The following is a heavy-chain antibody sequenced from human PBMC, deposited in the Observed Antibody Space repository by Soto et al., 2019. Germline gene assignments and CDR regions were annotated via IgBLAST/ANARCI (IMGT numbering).Heavy chain of an antibody. Sequence: QLQLQESGPGLVKPSETLSLTCTVSGGSISSSSYYWGWIRQPPGKGLEWIGSIYYSGSTYYNPSLKSRVTISVDTSKNQFHRKLSSVTAADTAVYYCASSPRSPIAAAVLYFDYWGQGTLVTVSS. V-gene: IGHV4-39*01. CDR2: IYYSGST. J-gene: IGHJ4*02. D-gene: IGHD6-13*01. CDR3: ASSPRSPIAAAVLYFDY. CDR1: GGSISSSSYY.